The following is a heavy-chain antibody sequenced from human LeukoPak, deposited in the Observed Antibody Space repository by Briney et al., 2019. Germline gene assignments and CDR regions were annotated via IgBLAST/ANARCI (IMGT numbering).Heavy chain of an antibody. CDR2: IYYSGTA. CDR3: ARQASDYYYYYMDV. CDR1: GTPISSSAYY. Sequence: PSETLSLTCTVSGTPISSSAYYWGWIRQVPGKGLEWIGSIYYSGTAYYNPSLESRVTISEDTSRSRFSLMLTSVTAADTAVYYCARQASDYYYYYMDVWGQGTTVIVAS. V-gene: IGHV4-39*01. J-gene: IGHJ6*03.